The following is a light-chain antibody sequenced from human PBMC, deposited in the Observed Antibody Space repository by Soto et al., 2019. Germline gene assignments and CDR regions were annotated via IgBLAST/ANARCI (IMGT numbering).Light chain of an antibody. V-gene: IGKV3-20*01. CDR1: QSVSSSS. CDR2: GAS. Sequence: EIVLTQSPGTLSLSPGERATLSCRASQSVSSSSLAWYQQIPGQAPRLLIYGASSSATGIPDRFSGSGSGTDFTLTISRLEPEDFAVYYCQQYGSSPQIAFGGGTKVEIK. CDR3: QQYGSSPQIA. J-gene: IGKJ4*01.